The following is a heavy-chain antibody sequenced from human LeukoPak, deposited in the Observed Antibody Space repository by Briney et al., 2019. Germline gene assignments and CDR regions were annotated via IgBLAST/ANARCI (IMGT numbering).Heavy chain of an antibody. CDR2: IIPILGIP. Sequence: SVKLSCKASGGTFSSYAISWVRQAPGQGLGWMGRIIPILGIPNYAQKFQGRVTITADKSTTTAYMELSSLRSEDTAVYYCATEAIVVVTARDYWYFDLWGRGTLVTVSS. D-gene: IGHD2-21*02. CDR1: GGTFSSYA. V-gene: IGHV1-69*04. CDR3: ATEAIVVVTARDYWYFDL. J-gene: IGHJ2*01.